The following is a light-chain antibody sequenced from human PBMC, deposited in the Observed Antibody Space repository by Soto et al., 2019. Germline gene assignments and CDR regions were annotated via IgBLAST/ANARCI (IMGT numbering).Light chain of an antibody. CDR2: GAS. V-gene: IGKV1-33*01. Sequence: DLQMTQSPSSLSASVGDRVTITCQASHDINNRLNWYQQKPGKAPKLLIYGASNLETGVPPRFSGRGSGTFFTFTISSLQPEDIGTYYCQQYENLLTFGPGTKVDLK. CDR1: HDINNR. CDR3: QQYENLLT. J-gene: IGKJ3*01.